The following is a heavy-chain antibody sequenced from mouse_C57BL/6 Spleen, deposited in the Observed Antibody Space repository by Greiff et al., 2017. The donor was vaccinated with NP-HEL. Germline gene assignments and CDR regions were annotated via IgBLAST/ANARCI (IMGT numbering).Heavy chain of an antibody. CDR1: GFSLTSYA. CDR3: ARNIYYDYDNYFDY. Sequence: QVQLQQSGPGLVAPSQSLSITCTVSGFSLTSYAISWVRQPPGKGLEWLGVIWTGGGTNYNSALKSRLSISKDNSKSQVFLKMNSLQTDDTARYYCARNIYYDYDNYFDYWGQGTTLTVSS. V-gene: IGHV2-9-1*01. D-gene: IGHD2-4*01. CDR2: IWTGGGT. J-gene: IGHJ2*01.